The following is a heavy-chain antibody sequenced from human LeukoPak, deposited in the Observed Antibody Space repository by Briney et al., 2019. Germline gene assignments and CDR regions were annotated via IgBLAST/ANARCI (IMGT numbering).Heavy chain of an antibody. J-gene: IGHJ3*02. D-gene: IGHD3-10*01. CDR3: ARDYPKVTMVRGVIKTLNAFDI. CDR2: IYYSGST. Sequence: SETLSLTCTVSGGSISSSSYYWGWIRQPPGTGLEWIGSIYYSGSTYYNPSLKSRVTISVDTSKNQFSLKLSSVTAADTAVYYCARDYPKVTMVRGVIKTLNAFDIWGQGTMVTVSS. CDR1: GGSISSSSYY. V-gene: IGHV4-39*07.